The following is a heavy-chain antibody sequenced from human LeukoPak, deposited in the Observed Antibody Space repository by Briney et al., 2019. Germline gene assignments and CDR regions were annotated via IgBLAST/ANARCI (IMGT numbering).Heavy chain of an antibody. Sequence: ASVKVSCKAPGYTFTSYYMHWVRQAPGQGLEWMGLINPSGGSTSYAQKFQGRVTMTRDTSTSTVYMELSSLRSEDTAVYYCARSAHPLEQQLVRRYMDVWGKGTTVTVSS. D-gene: IGHD6-13*01. V-gene: IGHV1-46*01. J-gene: IGHJ6*03. CDR1: GYTFTSYY. CDR2: INPSGGST. CDR3: ARSAHPLEQQLVRRYMDV.